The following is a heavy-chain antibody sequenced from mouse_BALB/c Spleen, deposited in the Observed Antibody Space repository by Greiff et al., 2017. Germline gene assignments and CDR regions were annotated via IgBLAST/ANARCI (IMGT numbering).Heavy chain of an antibody. V-gene: IGHV5-6-5*01. CDR1: GFTFSSYA. Sequence: EVNLVESGGGLVKPGGSLKLSCAASGFTFSSYAMSWVRQTPEKRLEWVASISSGGSTYYPDSVKGRFTISRDNARNILYLQMSSLRSEDTAMYYCARGDSDYYGSSSYAMDYWGQGTSVTVSS. CDR3: ARGDSDYYGSSSYAMDY. CDR2: ISSGGST. D-gene: IGHD1-1*01. J-gene: IGHJ4*01.